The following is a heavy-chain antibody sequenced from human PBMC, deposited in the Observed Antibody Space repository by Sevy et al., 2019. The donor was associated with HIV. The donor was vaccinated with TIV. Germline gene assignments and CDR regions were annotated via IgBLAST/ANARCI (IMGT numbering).Heavy chain of an antibody. CDR2: INPNSGGT. Sequence: ASVKVSCKASGYTFTGYYMHWVRQAPGQGLEWMGRINPNSGGTNYAQKFQGRVTMTRDTSISTAYMELSRLRSDDTAAYYCARDHGSGSYVNWFDPWGQGTLVTVSS. V-gene: IGHV1-2*06. CDR1: GYTFTGYY. CDR3: ARDHGSGSYVNWFDP. D-gene: IGHD3-10*01. J-gene: IGHJ5*02.